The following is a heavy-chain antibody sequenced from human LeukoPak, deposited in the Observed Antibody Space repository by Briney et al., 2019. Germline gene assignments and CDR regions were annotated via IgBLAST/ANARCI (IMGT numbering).Heavy chain of an antibody. V-gene: IGHV4-4*07. J-gene: IGHJ5*02. CDR1: GGSISNYF. D-gene: IGHD1-7*01. Sequence: PSETLSLTCSVSGGSISNYFWSWIRQPAGKGLEWIERIYSSGSTNYNPSLKSRVTMTADTFKNEFSLKLTSVTAADTAIYYCTKDTGWNYLDWFDPWGQGTLVTVSS. CDR2: IYSSGST. CDR3: TKDTGWNYLDWFDP.